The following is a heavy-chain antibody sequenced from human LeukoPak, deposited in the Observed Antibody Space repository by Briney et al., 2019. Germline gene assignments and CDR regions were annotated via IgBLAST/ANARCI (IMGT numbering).Heavy chain of an antibody. Sequence: ASVKVSCKSSGYTFNSYGITWVRQAPGQGLEWMGWIHTYNGHTNYAQKLQGRVTMTTDTSTSTAYMELSSLRSEDTAVYYCARAGEMATITAAFDIWGQGTMVTVSS. J-gene: IGHJ3*02. CDR1: GYTFNSYG. D-gene: IGHD5-24*01. CDR2: IHTYNGHT. V-gene: IGHV1-18*01. CDR3: ARAGEMATITAAFDI.